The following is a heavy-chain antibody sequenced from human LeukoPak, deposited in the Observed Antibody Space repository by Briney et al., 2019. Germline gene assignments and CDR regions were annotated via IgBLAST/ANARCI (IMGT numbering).Heavy chain of an antibody. CDR1: GFTFTDYY. CDR3: ARDYNC. CDR2: ISPSGTVI. D-gene: IGHD3-10*01. Sequence: GGSLRLSCSTSGFTFTDYYMSWIRQAPGKGLEWVSYISPSGTVIYYGDSVKGRFTISRDDAKKSLYLQMNSLRAEDTAVYYCARDYNCWGQGTLVTVSS. J-gene: IGHJ4*02. V-gene: IGHV3-11*01.